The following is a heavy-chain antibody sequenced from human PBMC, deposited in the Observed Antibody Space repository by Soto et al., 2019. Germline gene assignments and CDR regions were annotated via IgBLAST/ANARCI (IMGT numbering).Heavy chain of an antibody. CDR3: AKDCTGGAPSYFDY. Sequence: GESLSLSCAASGFFVSNYGMNWVRQAPGKGLEWVTIISYDGSVNYYAASVKGRFTISRDNSKNPLYLQMNSVRAEDTAVDYCAKDCTGGAPSYFDYWGQGVLVTVSS. V-gene: IGHV3-30*18. J-gene: IGHJ4*02. CDR1: GFFVSNYG. D-gene: IGHD2-8*02. CDR2: ISYDGSVN.